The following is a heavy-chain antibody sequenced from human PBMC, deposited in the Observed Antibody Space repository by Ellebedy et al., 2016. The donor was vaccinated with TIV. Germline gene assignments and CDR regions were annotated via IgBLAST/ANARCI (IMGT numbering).Heavy chain of an antibody. CDR2: IFHSGAT. Sequence: SETLSLTXTVSLSGGSINSGSYYWAWIRQPPGKGLEWIASIFHSGATYYNPSLKSRVTISIDAPKNQFSLRLSSVTAADTAVYYCARDQNLVRWFDPWGQGTLVTVSS. CDR1: LSGGSINSGSYY. J-gene: IGHJ5*02. CDR3: ARDQNLVRWFDP. V-gene: IGHV4-39*07. D-gene: IGHD1-14*01.